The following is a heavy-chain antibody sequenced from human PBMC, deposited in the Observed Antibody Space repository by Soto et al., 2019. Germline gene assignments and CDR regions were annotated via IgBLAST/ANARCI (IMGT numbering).Heavy chain of an antibody. CDR3: ARDNLVGTNFDAFDV. V-gene: IGHV3-33*01. CDR2: IWYDGSNK. J-gene: IGHJ3*01. D-gene: IGHD1-26*01. CDR1: GFTFSSHG. Sequence: QVQLVESGGGVVQPGRSLRLSCAASGFTFSSHGMHWVRQAPGKGLEWVAVIWYDGSNKYYADSVKGRFTLSRDNSKNTLYLQMNSLRAEDTAVYYCARDNLVGTNFDAFDVWGQGTMVTVSS.